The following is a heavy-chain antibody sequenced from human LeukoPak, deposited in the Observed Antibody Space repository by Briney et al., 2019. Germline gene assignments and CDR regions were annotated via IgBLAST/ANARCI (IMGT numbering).Heavy chain of an antibody. CDR3: ARPGGPNNWYFDL. V-gene: IGHV4-61*01. Sequence: SETPSLTCTVSGGSVSSGSYYWGWIRQPPGKGLEWIGCIYYSGSTNYNPSLKSRVTISVDTSKNQFSLKLSSVTAADTAVYYCARPGGPNNWYFDLWGRGTLVTVSS. J-gene: IGHJ2*01. CDR1: GGSVSSGSYY. D-gene: IGHD4/OR15-4a*01. CDR2: IYYSGST.